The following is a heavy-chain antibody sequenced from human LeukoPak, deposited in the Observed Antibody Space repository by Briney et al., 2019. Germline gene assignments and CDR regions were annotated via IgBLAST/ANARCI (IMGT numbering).Heavy chain of an antibody. CDR1: GFSFSDSY. Sequence: GGSLRLSCSASGFSFSDSYMSWFPLSPEKGLEWIAYITSSGTSTEYADSVKGRFTISRVNAKNSLYLQMNSLRPEDTAVYYCGRDPDYGDPYWGEGTLVTVSS. V-gene: IGHV3-11*01. CDR3: GRDPDYGDPY. J-gene: IGHJ4*02. D-gene: IGHD4/OR15-4a*01. CDR2: ITSSGTST.